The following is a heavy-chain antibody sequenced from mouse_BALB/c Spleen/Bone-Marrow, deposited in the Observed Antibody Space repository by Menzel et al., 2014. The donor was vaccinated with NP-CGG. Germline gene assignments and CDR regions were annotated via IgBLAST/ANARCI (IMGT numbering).Heavy chain of an antibody. CDR3: ARFPYGNYAMDY. D-gene: IGHD2-1*01. CDR1: GFTFSSFG. Sequence: EVMLVESGGGLVQPGGSRKLSCAASGFTFSSFGMHWVRRAPEKGLEWVAYISSGSSTIYYADTVKGRFTISRDNPKNTLFLQMTSLRSEDAAMYYCARFPYGNYAMDYWGQGTSVTVSS. J-gene: IGHJ4*01. CDR2: ISSGSSTI. V-gene: IGHV5-17*02.